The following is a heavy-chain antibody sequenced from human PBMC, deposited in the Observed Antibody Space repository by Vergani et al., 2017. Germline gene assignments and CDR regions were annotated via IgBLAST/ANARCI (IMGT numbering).Heavy chain of an antibody. CDR2: ISYDGSNK. Sequence: QVQLVESGGGVVQPGRSLRLSCAASGFTFSSYAMHWVRQAPGKGLEWVAVISYDGSNKYYADSVKGRFTISRDNSKNTLYLQMNSLRAEDTAVYYCAKGASLHCSSTSCYGYHYYYYYMDVWGKGTTVTVSS. V-gene: IGHV3-30*01. J-gene: IGHJ6*03. CDR3: AKGASLHCSSTSCYGYHYYYYYMDV. CDR1: GFTFSSYA. D-gene: IGHD2-2*01.